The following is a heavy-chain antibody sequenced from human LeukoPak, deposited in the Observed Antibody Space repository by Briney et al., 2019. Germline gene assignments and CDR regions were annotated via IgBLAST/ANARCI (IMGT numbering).Heavy chain of an antibody. Sequence: GGSLRLSCAASGFTFDDYAMHWVRQAPGKGLEWVSGISWNSGSIGYADSVKGRFTISRDNAKNSLYLQTNSLRAEDMALYYCAKSPGVNSAPFDPWGQGTLVTVSS. V-gene: IGHV3-9*03. J-gene: IGHJ5*02. CDR2: ISWNSGSI. CDR1: GFTFDDYA. D-gene: IGHD3-10*01. CDR3: AKSPGVNSAPFDP.